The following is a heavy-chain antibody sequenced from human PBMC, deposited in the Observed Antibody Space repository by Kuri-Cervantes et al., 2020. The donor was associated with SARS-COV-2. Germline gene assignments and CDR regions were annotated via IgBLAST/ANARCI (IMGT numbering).Heavy chain of an antibody. CDR2: IIPIFGTA. V-gene: IGHV1-69*13. CDR1: GGTFSSYA. Sequence: SVKVFCKASGGTFSSYAISWVRQAPGQGLEWMGGIIPIFGTANYAQKFQGRVTITADESTSTAYMELSSLRSEDTAVYYCARGVAVAGYYYFDYWGQGTLVTVSS. D-gene: IGHD6-19*01. J-gene: IGHJ4*02. CDR3: ARGVAVAGYYYFDY.